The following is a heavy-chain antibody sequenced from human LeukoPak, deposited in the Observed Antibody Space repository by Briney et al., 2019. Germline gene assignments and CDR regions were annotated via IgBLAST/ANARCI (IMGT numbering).Heavy chain of an antibody. D-gene: IGHD3-22*01. CDR2: IDWNGAST. CDR1: GFTFDDYV. J-gene: IGHJ6*02. V-gene: IGHV3-20*04. Sequence: GGSLRLSCAASGFTFDDYVMSWVRQVAGQGLEWVSGIDWNGASTGYADSVKGRFTISRDNAKKSLYLQMNSLRAEDTALYYCARDATHLDYYDSSGKGSYYYGMDVWGQGTTVTVSS. CDR3: ARDATHLDYYDSSGKGSYYYGMDV.